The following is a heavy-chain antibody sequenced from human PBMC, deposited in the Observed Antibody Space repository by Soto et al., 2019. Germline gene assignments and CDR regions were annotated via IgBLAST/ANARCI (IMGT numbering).Heavy chain of an antibody. V-gene: IGHV1-24*01. CDR2: FDPEDGET. CDR1: GYTLTELS. D-gene: IGHD3-22*01. J-gene: IGHJ4*02. Sequence: VASVKVSCKVSGYTLTELSMHWVRQAPGKGLEWMGGFDPEDGETIYAQKFQGRVTMTEDTSTDTAYMELSSLRSEDTAVYYCATTTRKYYYDSSGYLDYWGQGTLVTVSS. CDR3: ATTTRKYYYDSSGYLDY.